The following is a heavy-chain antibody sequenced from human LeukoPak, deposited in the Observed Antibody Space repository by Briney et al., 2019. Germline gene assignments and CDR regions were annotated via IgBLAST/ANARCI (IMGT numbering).Heavy chain of an antibody. CDR1: ELTFSNYA. CDR2: ITGSGGNT. J-gene: IGHJ4*02. D-gene: IGHD3-9*01. Sequence: GASLRLSCAASELTFSNYAMSWVRQAPGKGLGWFSAITGSGGNTYYAASVKGRFTIPRDNSKNTLYLRMSGQSAEVTAVYYGAKWGDCDVLTCYYVYVWWGQGTLVIVSS. V-gene: IGHV3-23*01. CDR3: AKWGDCDVLTCYYVYVW.